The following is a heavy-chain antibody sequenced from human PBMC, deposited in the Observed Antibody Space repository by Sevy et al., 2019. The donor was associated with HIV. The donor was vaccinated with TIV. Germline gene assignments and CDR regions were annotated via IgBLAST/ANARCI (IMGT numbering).Heavy chain of an antibody. CDR2: FEPEDGET. CDR3: ASSRDYYDNSGPNFDY. V-gene: IGHV1-24*01. D-gene: IGHD3-22*01. J-gene: IGHJ4*02. Sequence: ASVKVSCKVSGYTLTELSMHWVRQAPRKGLEWMGGFEPEDGETLHSQNFQGRVTLTEDTSTDTAYMELSSLRSEDTAVYYCASSRDYYDNSGPNFDYWGQGTLVTVSS. CDR1: GYTLTELS.